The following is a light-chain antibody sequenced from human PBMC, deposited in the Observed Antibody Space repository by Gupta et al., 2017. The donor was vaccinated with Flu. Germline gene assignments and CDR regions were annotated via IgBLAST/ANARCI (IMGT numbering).Light chain of an antibody. CDR1: QSVSSN. Sequence: DIVMTQSPATLSVSPGEGATLSCRASQSVSSNLAWYQQKPGQSPRLLIYGASSRVTGVPARFSGSGSGTESTLTIGSLQSEDFAVYYCQHYNNWPLTFGGGTKVELK. V-gene: IGKV3-15*01. J-gene: IGKJ4*01. CDR2: GAS. CDR3: QHYNNWPLT.